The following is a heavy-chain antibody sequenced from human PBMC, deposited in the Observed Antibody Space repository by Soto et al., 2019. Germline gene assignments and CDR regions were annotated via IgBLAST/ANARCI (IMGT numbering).Heavy chain of an antibody. CDR1: GYTFTSYY. D-gene: IGHD6-6*01. CDR2: INPSGGST. J-gene: IGHJ6*02. Sequence: QVQLVQSGAEVKKPGASVKVSCKASGYTFTSYYMHWVRQAPGQGLEWMGIINPSGGSTSYAQKFQGRVTMTRDTSTSTVYMELSSLRSEDTAVYYCAREFEYSSSSTIRLYYYYGMDVWGQGTTVTVSS. V-gene: IGHV1-46*01. CDR3: AREFEYSSSSTIRLYYYYGMDV.